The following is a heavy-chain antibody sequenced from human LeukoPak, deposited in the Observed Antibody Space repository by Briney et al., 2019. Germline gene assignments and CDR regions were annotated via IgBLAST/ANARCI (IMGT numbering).Heavy chain of an antibody. CDR1: GDTFSSYV. Sequence: SVKVSCKASGDTFSSYVISWVRQAPGQGLEWMGGIIPLFGTPNYAQRFQGRVTITADESTSTAYMELSSLRSEDTAVYYCARHTAMVTTYYFDYWGQGTLVTVSS. CDR2: IIPLFGTP. V-gene: IGHV1-69*13. D-gene: IGHD5-18*01. CDR3: ARHTAMVTTYYFDY. J-gene: IGHJ4*02.